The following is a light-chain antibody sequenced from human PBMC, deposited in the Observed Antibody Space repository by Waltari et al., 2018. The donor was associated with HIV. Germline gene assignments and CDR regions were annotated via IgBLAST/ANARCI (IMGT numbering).Light chain of an antibody. CDR2: EVT. V-gene: IGLV2-23*02. J-gene: IGLJ3*02. CDR1: SSAVGDYNL. CDR3: CSYVGSNVWV. Sequence: QSVLTQPASVSGSPGQSITIPCPGTSSAVGDYNLVPWYQQHPGKAPKLIIYEVTKRPSGVSNRFSGSKSGNTASLTISGLQAEDEADYYCCSYVGSNVWVFGGGTKLTVL.